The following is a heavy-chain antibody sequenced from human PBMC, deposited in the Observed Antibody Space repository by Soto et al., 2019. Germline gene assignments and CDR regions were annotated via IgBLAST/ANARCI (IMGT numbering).Heavy chain of an antibody. D-gene: IGHD2-21*01. CDR1: GGSISTSRSY. Sequence: QLQLLESGPGLVKASETLSLTCSVSGGSISTSRSYWAWIRQPPGKGLEWLANIFYSGSTSYNPSVASRVSVSVDTSKNEFSLKLRSVTAADTAVYYCARQPTTGDTDLWFDPWGQGTLVTVSS. J-gene: IGHJ5*02. CDR3: ARQPTTGDTDLWFDP. CDR2: IFYSGST. V-gene: IGHV4-39*01.